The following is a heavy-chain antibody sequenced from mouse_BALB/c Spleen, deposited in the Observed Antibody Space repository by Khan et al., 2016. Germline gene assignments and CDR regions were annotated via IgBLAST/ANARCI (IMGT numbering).Heavy chain of an antibody. Sequence: EVQLVESGGGLVQPRGSLKLSCAASGFTFNTNAMNWVRQAPGKGLEWGSRISSKSNNYATYYADSVIDRFTISRDDSQSMLYLQMNNLKTDDTAMYYCVRDTPFAYWGQGTLVTVSA. CDR2: ISSKSNNYAT. CDR3: VRDTPFAY. V-gene: IGHV10S3*01. J-gene: IGHJ3*01. CDR1: GFTFNTNA.